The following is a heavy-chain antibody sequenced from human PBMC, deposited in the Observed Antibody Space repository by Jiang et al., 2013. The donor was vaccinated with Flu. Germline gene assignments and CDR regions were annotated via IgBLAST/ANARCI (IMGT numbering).Heavy chain of an antibody. CDR3: ARVLPPGVAPLGGKKXKIRWFDP. CDR2: IFYRGTT. J-gene: IGHJ5*02. D-gene: IGHD1-14*01. V-gene: IGHV4-30-4*07. Sequence: GPGLVKPSQTLSLTCAVSGGSISSGGYYWSWIRQPPGMGLEWIGYIFYRGTTYYNPSLKSRVTISVDTSNNQFSLTLSSVTAADTAVYYCARVLPPGVAPLGGKKXKIRWFDPWGQGPWSPSRQ. CDR1: GGSISSGGYY.